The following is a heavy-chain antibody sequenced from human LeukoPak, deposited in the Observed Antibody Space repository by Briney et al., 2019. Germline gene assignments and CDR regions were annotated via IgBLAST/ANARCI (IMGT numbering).Heavy chain of an antibody. J-gene: IGHJ6*03. CDR2: TSANNRNT. CDR1: GYTFLSHG. CDR3: ARSQAVVSSSLYYYYMYI. V-gene: IGHV1-18*01. D-gene: IGHD2-2*01. Sequence: ASVKVSCKASGYTFLSHGFSWVRQAPGQGLEWMGWTSANNRNTNYAQRLQGRVTMTTDTSTNTAYMELRTLRSDDTAVYYCARSQAVVSSSLYYYYMYILGKGTTIIVSS.